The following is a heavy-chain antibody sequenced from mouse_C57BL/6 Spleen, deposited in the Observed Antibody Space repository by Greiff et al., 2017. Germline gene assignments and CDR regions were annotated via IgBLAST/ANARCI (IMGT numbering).Heavy chain of an antibody. CDR2: IDPSSGDT. D-gene: IGHD4-1*01. CDR1: GYTFTSYW. CDR3: ARYRANWYCDY. V-gene: IGHV1-7*01. Sequence: QVQLQQSGAELAKPGASVKLSCKASGYTFTSYWMHWVKQRPGRGLEWIGYIDPSSGDTKYNQKFKDKATLTADKSSSTAYMQLSSLTYEASAVYYGARYRANWYCDYWGQGTTLTVSS. J-gene: IGHJ2*01.